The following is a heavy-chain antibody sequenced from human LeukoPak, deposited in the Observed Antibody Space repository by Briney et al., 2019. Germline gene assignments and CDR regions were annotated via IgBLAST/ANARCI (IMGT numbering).Heavy chain of an antibody. CDR3: ARAVWFYNWFDP. CDR2: IYYSGST. Sequence: SETLSLTCTVSGCSISSYYWSWIRQPPGKGLEWIGYIYYSGSTNYNPSLKSRVTISVDTSKNQFSLKLSSVTAADTAVYYCARAVWFYNWFDPWGQGTLVTVSS. D-gene: IGHD3-10*01. CDR1: GCSISSYY. V-gene: IGHV4-59*01. J-gene: IGHJ5*02.